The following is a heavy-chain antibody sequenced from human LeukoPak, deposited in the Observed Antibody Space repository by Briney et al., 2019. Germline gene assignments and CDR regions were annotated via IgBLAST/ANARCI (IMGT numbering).Heavy chain of an antibody. CDR2: IGSYNGDT. CDR1: GYPFSIFG. V-gene: IGHV1-18*04. Sequence: ASVKVSCKASGYPFSIFGMAWVRQAPGQGLEWMGWIGSYNGDTNFAQKFQGRVTITTDTSTRTVYMELSSLRFDDTAVYYCARAGAEVTSHFDVWGQGTLVTDSS. D-gene: IGHD2-21*02. CDR3: ARAGAEVTSHFDV. J-gene: IGHJ4*02.